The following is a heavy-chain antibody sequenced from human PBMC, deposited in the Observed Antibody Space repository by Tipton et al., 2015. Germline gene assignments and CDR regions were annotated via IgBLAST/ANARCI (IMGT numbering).Heavy chain of an antibody. CDR3: TREGFEDSSGFRY. Sequence: GLVKPSETLSLICSVSGGSVTSGSYYWTWIRQPPGKGLEWIGYTYYSGRTNYNPSLKGRVTISVDTSKTQFSLKLTSVTAADTAVYYCTREGFEDSSGFRYWGQGTLVTVSS. D-gene: IGHD3-22*01. V-gene: IGHV4-61*01. CDR1: GGSVTSGSYY. CDR2: TYYSGRT. J-gene: IGHJ4*02.